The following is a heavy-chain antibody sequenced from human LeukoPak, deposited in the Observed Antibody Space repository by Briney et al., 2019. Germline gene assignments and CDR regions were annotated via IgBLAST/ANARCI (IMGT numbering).Heavy chain of an antibody. V-gene: IGHV3-30*18. Sequence: PGGSLRLSCAASGFTFSSYGMHWVRQAPGKGLEWVAVISYGGSNKYYADSVKGRFTISRDNSKNTLYLQMNSLRAEDTAVYYCAKDSQQWLMYYFDYWGQGTLVTVSS. D-gene: IGHD6-19*01. J-gene: IGHJ4*02. CDR2: ISYGGSNK. CDR3: AKDSQQWLMYYFDY. CDR1: GFTFSSYG.